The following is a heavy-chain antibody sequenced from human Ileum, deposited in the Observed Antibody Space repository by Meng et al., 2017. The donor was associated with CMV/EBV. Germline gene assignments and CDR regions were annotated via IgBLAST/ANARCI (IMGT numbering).Heavy chain of an antibody. D-gene: IGHD3-16*01. J-gene: IGHJ5*01. Sequence: GSLRLSCTVSGGSISSSSYYWGWIRQPPGKGLEWIGSIYYSGSTYYNPSLKCRVTISVDTSKNQFSLKLSSVTAADTAVYYCAREGDRREELSWFDPWGQGTLVTVSS. CDR3: AREGDRREELSWFDP. V-gene: IGHV4-39*07. CDR2: IYYSGST. CDR1: GGSISSSSYY.